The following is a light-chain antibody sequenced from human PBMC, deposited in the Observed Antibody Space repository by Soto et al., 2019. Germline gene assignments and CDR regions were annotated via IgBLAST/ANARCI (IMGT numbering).Light chain of an antibody. V-gene: IGLV2-14*01. J-gene: IGLJ2*01. Sequence: QSALTQPASVSGSPGQSITISCTGTSSDVGGYNYVSWYQQHPGKAPKLMIYDVSNRPSGVSNRFSGSKSGNTASLTFSGLQAEDEADYYCSSYTSSSHVVFGGGTTLTVL. CDR1: SSDVGGYNY. CDR3: SSYTSSSHVV. CDR2: DVS.